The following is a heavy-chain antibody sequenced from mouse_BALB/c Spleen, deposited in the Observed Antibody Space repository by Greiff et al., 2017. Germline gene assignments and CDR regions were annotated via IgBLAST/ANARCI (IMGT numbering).Heavy chain of an antibody. Sequence: EVHLVESGGGLVKPGGSLKLSCAASGFTFSSYAMSWVRQSPEKRLEWVAEISSGGSYTYYPDTVTGRFTISRDNAKNTLYLEMSSLRSEDTAMYYCARDGDRYDGFAYWGQGTLVTVSA. D-gene: IGHD2-14*01. V-gene: IGHV5-9-4*01. CDR2: ISSGGSYT. CDR3: ARDGDRYDGFAY. CDR1: GFTFSSYA. J-gene: IGHJ3*01.